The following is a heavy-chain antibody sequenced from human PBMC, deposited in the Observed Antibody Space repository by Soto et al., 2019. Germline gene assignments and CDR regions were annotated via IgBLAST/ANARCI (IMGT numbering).Heavy chain of an antibody. Sequence: EVQLVETGGGLVQPGGSLRLSCAASGFTFRSHWMSWVRQAPGKGLEWVANLRQDGNEEQYLDSVKGRFTLSRDNAKNLLYLQMNGLRVEDTAVYYCAKAEGYSFDIRGQGTMVTVSS. CDR1: GFTFRSHW. CDR3: AKAEGYSFDI. V-gene: IGHV3-7*01. CDR2: LRQDGNEE. D-gene: IGHD1-1*01. J-gene: IGHJ3*02.